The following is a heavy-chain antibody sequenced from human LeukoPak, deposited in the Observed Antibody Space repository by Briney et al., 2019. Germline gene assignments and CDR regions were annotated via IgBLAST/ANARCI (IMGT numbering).Heavy chain of an antibody. CDR2: ISYDGSNK. V-gene: IGHV3-30*18. CDR1: GFTFSSYG. CDR3: AKVGNDYYYGMDV. J-gene: IGHJ6*02. D-gene: IGHD7-27*01. Sequence: GRSLRLSCAASGFTFSSYGMHWVRQAPGKGLELVSVISYDGSNKYYADSVKGRFTISRDNSKNTLYLQMNSLRAEETAVYYCAKVGNDYYYGMDVWGQGTTFTVSS.